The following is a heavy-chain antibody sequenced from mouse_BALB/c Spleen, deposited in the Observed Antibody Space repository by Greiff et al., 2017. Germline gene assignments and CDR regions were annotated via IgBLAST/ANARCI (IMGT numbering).Heavy chain of an antibody. J-gene: IGHJ3*01. Sequence: VKLVESGAELAKPGASVKMSCKASGYTFTSYWMHWVKQRPGQGLEWIGYINPSTGYTEYNQKFKDKATLTADKSSSTAYMQLSSLTSEDSAVYYCARGIYYDYDGFAYWGQGTLVTVSA. CDR1: GYTFTSYW. CDR3: ARGIYYDYDGFAY. D-gene: IGHD2-4*01. V-gene: IGHV1-7*01. CDR2: INPSTGYT.